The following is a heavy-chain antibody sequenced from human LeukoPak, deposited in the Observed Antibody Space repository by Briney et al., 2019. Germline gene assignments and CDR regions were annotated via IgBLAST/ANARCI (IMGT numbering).Heavy chain of an antibody. CDR3: ARDFADFWSQEHYYGMDV. CDR2: ISSSGSTI. D-gene: IGHD3-3*01. CDR1: GFTFSDYY. Sequence: PGGSLRLSCAASGFTFSDYYMSWIRQAPGKGLEWVSYISSSGSTIYCADSVKGRFTISRDNAKNSLYLQMNSLRAEDTAVYYCARDFADFWSQEHYYGMDVWGQGTTVTVSS. J-gene: IGHJ6*02. V-gene: IGHV3-11*01.